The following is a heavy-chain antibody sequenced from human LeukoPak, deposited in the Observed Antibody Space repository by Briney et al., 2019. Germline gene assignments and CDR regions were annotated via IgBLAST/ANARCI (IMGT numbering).Heavy chain of an antibody. V-gene: IGHV3-23*01. Sequence: PGGSLRLSCAASGFTFNRYAMSRVRQAPGKGLEWVSVITGSGGNTYHADSVKGRLTVSRDNSKNTLYLHMNSLRAEDTAVYHCAKGPNDDSNYLFDHWGQGTLVTVSS. J-gene: IGHJ5*02. CDR3: AKGPNDDSNYLFDH. D-gene: IGHD4-11*01. CDR1: GFTFNRYA. CDR2: ITGSGGNT.